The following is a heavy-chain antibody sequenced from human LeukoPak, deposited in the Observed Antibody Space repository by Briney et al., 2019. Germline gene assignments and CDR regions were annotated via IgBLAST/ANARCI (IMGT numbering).Heavy chain of an antibody. CDR1: GGSISSGSYY. V-gene: IGHV4-61*02. CDR3: ARGRGPLYYYDSSGYWFDP. Sequence: SETLSLTCTVSGGSISSGSYYWSWIRQPAGKGLEWIGRIYTSGSTNYNPSLKSRVTISVDTSKNQFSLKLGSVTAADTAVYYCARGRGPLYYYDSSGYWFDPWGQGTLVTVSS. D-gene: IGHD3-22*01. J-gene: IGHJ5*02. CDR2: IYTSGST.